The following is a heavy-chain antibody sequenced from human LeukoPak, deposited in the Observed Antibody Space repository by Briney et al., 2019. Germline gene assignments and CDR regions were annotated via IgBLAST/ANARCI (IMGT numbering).Heavy chain of an antibody. V-gene: IGHV3-48*04. J-gene: IGHJ6*03. CDR2: ISSSGSTI. CDR3: ARVLSGYCSAGSCYYYMDV. Sequence: GGSLRLSCAASGFTFSSYGMTWVRQASGKGLEWVSYISSSGSTINYADSMKGRFTISRDNAKNSLYLQMSSLRAEDTAIYYCARVLSGYCSAGSCYYYMDVWGKGTTVTISS. D-gene: IGHD2-15*01. CDR1: GFTFSSYG.